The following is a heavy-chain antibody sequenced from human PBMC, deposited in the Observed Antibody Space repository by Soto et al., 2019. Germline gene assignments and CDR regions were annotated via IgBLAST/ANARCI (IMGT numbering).Heavy chain of an antibody. J-gene: IGHJ6*02. V-gene: IGHV1-69*08. CDR1: GGTFSSYT. CDR3: ARDGPRRSLSSTSIFLSATGFMDV. Sequence: QVQLVQSGAEVKKPGSSVKVSCKASGGTFSSYTISWVRQAPGQGLEWMGRIIPILGIANYAQKFQGRVTITVYKSTSPSYMEWISLRSEDTAVYSCARDGPRRSLSSTSIFLSATGFMDVWGQGTTVTVSS. CDR2: IIPILGIA. D-gene: IGHD2-2*01.